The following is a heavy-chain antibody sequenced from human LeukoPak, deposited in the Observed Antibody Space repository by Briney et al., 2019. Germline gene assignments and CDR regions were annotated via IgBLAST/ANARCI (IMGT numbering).Heavy chain of an antibody. D-gene: IGHD4-17*01. CDR1: GGSFSGYY. CDR3: ARGSPVKRPLFDY. V-gene: IGHV4-34*01. J-gene: IGHJ4*02. CDR2: INHSGST. Sequence: SETLSLTCAVYGGSFSGYYWSWIRQPPGKGLEWIGEINHSGSTNYNPSLKSRVTISVDTSKNQFSLKLSPVTAADTAVYYCARGSPVKRPLFDYWGQGTLVTVSS.